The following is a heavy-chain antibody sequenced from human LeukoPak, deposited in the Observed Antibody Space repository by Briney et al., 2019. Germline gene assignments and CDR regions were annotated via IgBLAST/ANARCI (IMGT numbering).Heavy chain of an antibody. CDR2: ISYDGSNK. J-gene: IGHJ4*02. CDR3: AREAYYYDSSGYYPYFDY. D-gene: IGHD3-22*01. CDR1: GFTFSSYA. Sequence: SGGSLRLSCAASGFTFSSYAMHWVRQAPGKGLEWVAVISYDGSNKYYADSVKGRFTISGDNSKNTLYLQMNSLRAEDTAVYYCAREAYYYDSSGYYPYFDYWGQGTLVTVSS. V-gene: IGHV3-30*04.